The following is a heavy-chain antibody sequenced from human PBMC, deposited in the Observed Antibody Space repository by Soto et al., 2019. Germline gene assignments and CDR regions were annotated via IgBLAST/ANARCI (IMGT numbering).Heavy chain of an antibody. V-gene: IGHV1-69*08. CDR3: ATPDFGDYWYFDL. J-gene: IGHJ2*01. CDR2: IIPALGTA. Sequence: QDQLVQSGAEVKKPGSSVKVSCKASGGTFSSHTFSWVRQAPGQGLEWMGRIIPALGTATYAPKFQGRVTITADESATTVYMELNSLRSEDPAVYYCATPDFGDYWYFDLWGRGTLVTVSS. CDR1: GGTFSSHT. D-gene: IGHD4-17*01.